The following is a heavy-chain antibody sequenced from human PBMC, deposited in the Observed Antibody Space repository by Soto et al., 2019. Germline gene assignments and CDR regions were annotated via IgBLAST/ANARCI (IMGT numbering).Heavy chain of an antibody. J-gene: IGHJ3*02. Sequence: ASVKVSCKASGYTFTSYYMHWVRQAPGQGLEWMGIINPSGGSTSYAQKFQGRVTMTRDTSTSTVYMELSSLRSEDTAVYYCASPLAYCGGDCYPDAFGIWGQGTMVTVSS. D-gene: IGHD2-21*02. V-gene: IGHV1-46*01. CDR2: INPSGGST. CDR3: ASPLAYCGGDCYPDAFGI. CDR1: GYTFTSYY.